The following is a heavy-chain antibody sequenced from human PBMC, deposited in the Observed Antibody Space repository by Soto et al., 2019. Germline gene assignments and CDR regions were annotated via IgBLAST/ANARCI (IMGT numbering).Heavy chain of an antibody. V-gene: IGHV1-46*01. D-gene: IGHD3-10*01. J-gene: IGHJ4*02. CDR2: INAGGGYT. CDR3: ASGWFGEFVYYFDY. CDR1: GYSFTNYY. Sequence: ASVKVSCKASGYSFTNYYMHWVRQAPGQGLEWMGTINAGGGYTTYAQRFQGRVTMTRDTSTSTVSMELRSLGSDDTAVYYCASGWFGEFVYYFDYWGQGTLVTVSS.